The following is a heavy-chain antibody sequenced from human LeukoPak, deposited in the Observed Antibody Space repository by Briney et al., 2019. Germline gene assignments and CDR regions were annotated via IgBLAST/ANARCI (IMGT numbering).Heavy chain of an antibody. CDR2: IYYSGST. Sequence: PSETLSLTCAVYGGSFSGYYWSWIRQPPGKGLEWIGYIYYSGSTYYNPSLKSRVTISVDTSKNQFSLKLSSVTAADTAVYYCARGQPYDFWSGYYFDYWGQGTLVTVSS. J-gene: IGHJ4*02. CDR3: ARGQPYDFWSGYYFDY. CDR1: GGSFSGYY. V-gene: IGHV4-34*09. D-gene: IGHD3-3*01.